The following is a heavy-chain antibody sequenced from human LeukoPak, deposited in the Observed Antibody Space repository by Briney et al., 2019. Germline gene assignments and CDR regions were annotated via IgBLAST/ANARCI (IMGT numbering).Heavy chain of an antibody. CDR3: VGGTGWRLDS. CDR2: IKQDGSEE. Sequence: QPGGSLRLSCAASGFTFSTYWMNWVRQAPGKGLEWVAIIKQDGSEEFYVDSVKGRFIISRDNAKNSLYLQMNSLRVEDTAVYYCVGGTGWRLDSWGQGTLVIVSS. CDR1: GFTFSTYW. J-gene: IGHJ1*01. V-gene: IGHV3-7*05. D-gene: IGHD6-19*01.